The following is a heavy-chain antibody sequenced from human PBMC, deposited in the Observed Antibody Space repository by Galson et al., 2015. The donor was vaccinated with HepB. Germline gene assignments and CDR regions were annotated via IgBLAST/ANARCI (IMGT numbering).Heavy chain of an antibody. D-gene: IGHD5-18*01. J-gene: IGHJ4*02. CDR3: ARDRGAYSYGSCDY. V-gene: IGHV3-33*01. CDR2: IWYDGSNK. CDR1: RFTFSGYG. Sequence: SLRLSCAASRFTFSGYGMHWVRQAPGKGLEWVALIWYDGSNKYYADSVKGRFTISRDNSKNTLYLQMNSLRAEDTAVYYCARDRGAYSYGSCDYWGQGSLVTVSS.